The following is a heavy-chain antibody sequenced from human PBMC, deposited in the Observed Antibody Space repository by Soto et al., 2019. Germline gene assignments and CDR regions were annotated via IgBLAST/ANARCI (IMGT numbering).Heavy chain of an antibody. CDR1: GGTLSSYA. Sequence: SVKVSCKASGGTLSSYAISWVRQAPGQGLEWMGGIIPILGTANYAQKFQGRVTITADESTSTAYMELSSLRSEDTAVYYCARADYYDSSGYAFDIWGQGTMVTVSS. CDR3: ARADYYDSSGYAFDI. J-gene: IGHJ3*02. V-gene: IGHV1-69*13. D-gene: IGHD3-22*01. CDR2: IIPILGTA.